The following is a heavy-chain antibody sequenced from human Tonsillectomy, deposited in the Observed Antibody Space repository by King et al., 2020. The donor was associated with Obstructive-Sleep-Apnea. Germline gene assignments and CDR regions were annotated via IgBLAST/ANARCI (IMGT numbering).Heavy chain of an antibody. CDR2: ISSSSSYI. CDR3: ARQLRLVPPVDYYYGMDV. D-gene: IGHD6-19*01. V-gene: IGHV3-21*01. J-gene: IGHJ6*02. Sequence: VQLVESWGGLVKPGGSLRLSCAASGFTFSSYSMNWVRQAPGKGLEWVSSISSSSSYIYYADSVKGRFTISRDNAKNSLYLQMNSLRAEDTAVYYCARQLRLVPPVDYYYGMDVWGQGTTVTVSS. CDR1: GFTFSSYS.